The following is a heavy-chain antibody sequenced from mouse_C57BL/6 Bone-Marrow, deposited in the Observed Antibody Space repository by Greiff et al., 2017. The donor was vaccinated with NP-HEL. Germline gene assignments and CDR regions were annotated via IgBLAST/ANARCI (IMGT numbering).Heavy chain of an antibody. CDR1: GYSITSGYY. V-gene: IGHV3-6*01. D-gene: IGHD2-5*01. CDR3: ARGDSNYVGCYFDY. CDR2: ISYDGSN. J-gene: IGHJ2*01. Sequence: EVQLQQSGPGLVKPSQSLSLTCSVTGYSITSGYYWNWIRQFPGNKLEWMGYISYDGSNNYNPSLKNRISITRDTSKNQFFLKLNSVTTEDTATYYCARGDSNYVGCYFDYWGQGTTLTVSS.